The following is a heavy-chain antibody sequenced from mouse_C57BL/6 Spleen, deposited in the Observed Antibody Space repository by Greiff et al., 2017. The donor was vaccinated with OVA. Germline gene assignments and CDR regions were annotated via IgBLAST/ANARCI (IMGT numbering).Heavy chain of an antibody. CDR3: ARPGRRNWYFDV. V-gene: IGHV1-64*01. CDR1: GYTFTSYW. D-gene: IGHD3-3*01. CDR2: FHPNSGST. Sequence: QVQLKQPGAELVKPGASVKLSCKASGYTFTSYWMHWVKQRPGQGLEWIGMFHPNSGSTNYNEKFKSKATLTVDKSSSTAYMQLSSLTSEDSAVYYCARPGRRNWYFDVWGTGTTVTVSS. J-gene: IGHJ1*03.